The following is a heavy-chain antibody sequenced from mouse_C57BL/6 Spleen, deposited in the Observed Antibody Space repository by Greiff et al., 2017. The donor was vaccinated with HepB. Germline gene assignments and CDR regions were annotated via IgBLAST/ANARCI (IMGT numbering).Heavy chain of an antibody. CDR3: ARFGDYDGYYYAMDY. Sequence: VQLQQSGAELVKPGASVKMSCKASGYTFTSYWITWVKQRPGQGLEWIGDIYPGSGSTNYNEKFKSKATLTVDTSSSTAYMQLSSLTSEDSAVYYCARFGDYDGYYYAMDYWGQGTSVTVSS. D-gene: IGHD2-4*01. J-gene: IGHJ4*01. CDR2: IYPGSGST. CDR1: GYTFTSYW. V-gene: IGHV1-55*01.